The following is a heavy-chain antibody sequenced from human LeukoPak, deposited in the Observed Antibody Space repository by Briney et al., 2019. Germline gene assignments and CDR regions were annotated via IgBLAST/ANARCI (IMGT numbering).Heavy chain of an antibody. CDR1: GAGGSISSGGYY. V-gene: IGHV4-31*03. Sequence: SQTLSLTCTVSGAGGSISSGGYYWSWIRQYPGKGLEWIGYIYYSGTIYYNPSLQSRLTISIDTSKTHFSLQLNFMTDADTAVYYCARDINGYNSHDSWGQGTLVTVSS. D-gene: IGHD5-24*01. J-gene: IGHJ1*01. CDR2: IYYSGTI. CDR3: ARDINGYNSHDS.